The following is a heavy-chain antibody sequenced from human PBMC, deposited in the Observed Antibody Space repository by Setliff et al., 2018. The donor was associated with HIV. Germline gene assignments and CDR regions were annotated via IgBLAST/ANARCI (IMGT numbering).Heavy chain of an antibody. CDR3: ARGRTGVTAPLH. D-gene: IGHD3-10*01. J-gene: IGHJ4*02. CDR2: IYSGGST. CDR1: GFTFSAYS. V-gene: IGHV3-53*01. Sequence: AGGSLRLSCAASGFTFSAYSMNWVRQAPGKGLEWVSVIYSGGSTYYADSVKGRFTISRDNSKNTLYLQMNSLRVEDTAVYYCARGRTGVTAPLHWGQGTLVTVSS.